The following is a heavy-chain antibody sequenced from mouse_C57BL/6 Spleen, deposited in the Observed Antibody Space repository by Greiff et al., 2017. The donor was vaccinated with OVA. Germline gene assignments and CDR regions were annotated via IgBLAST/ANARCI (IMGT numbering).Heavy chain of an antibody. D-gene: IGHD2-4*01. Sequence: EVQLQQSGPVLVKPGASVKMSCKASGYTFTDYYMNWVKQSHGKSLEWIGVINPYNGGTSYNQKFKGKATLTVDKSSSTAYMELNSLTSEDSAVYYCARSDYDYDGAWFAYWGQGTLVTVSA. CDR1: GYTFTDYY. CDR3: ARSDYDYDGAWFAY. CDR2: INPYNGGT. J-gene: IGHJ3*01. V-gene: IGHV1-19*01.